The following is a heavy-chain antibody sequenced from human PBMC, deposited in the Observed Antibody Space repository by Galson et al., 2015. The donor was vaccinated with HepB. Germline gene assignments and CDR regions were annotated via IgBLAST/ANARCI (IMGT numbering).Heavy chain of an antibody. J-gene: IGHJ4*02. Sequence: KVSGYTLTALSMHWVRQAPGKGLEWMGGFDPEDGETIYAQKFQGRVTMTEDTSTDTAYMELSSLRSEDTAVYYCATRGSYHLDEWELQVPFDYWGQGTLVTVSS. CDR1: GYTLTALS. CDR3: ATRGSYHLDEWELQVPFDY. D-gene: IGHD1-26*01. V-gene: IGHV1-24*01. CDR2: FDPEDGET.